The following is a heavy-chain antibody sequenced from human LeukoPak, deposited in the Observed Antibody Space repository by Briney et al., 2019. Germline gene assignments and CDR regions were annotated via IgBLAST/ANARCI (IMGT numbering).Heavy chain of an antibody. D-gene: IGHD2-15*01. CDR1: GYTFTSYD. CDR2: MNPNSGNT. CDR3: ARGLGYCSGGSCYSDY. Sequence: GASVKVSCKASGYTFTSYDINWVRQATGQGLEWMGWMNPNSGNTGYAQKFQGRVTMTRNTSISTAYMKLSSLRSEDTAVYYCARGLGYCSGGSCYSDYWGQGTLVTVSS. V-gene: IGHV1-8*01. J-gene: IGHJ4*02.